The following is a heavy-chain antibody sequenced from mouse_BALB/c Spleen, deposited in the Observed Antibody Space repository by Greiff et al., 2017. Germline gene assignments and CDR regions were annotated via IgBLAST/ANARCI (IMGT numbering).Heavy chain of an antibody. CDR1: GFTFSSYG. J-gene: IGHJ2*01. CDR2: ISSGGSYT. Sequence: EVQRVESGGDLVKPGGSLKLSCAASGFTFSSYGMSWVRQTPDKRLEWVATISSGGSYTYYPDSVKGRFTISRDNAKNTPYLQMSSLKSEDTAMFVCAKHDNPYYFDYWGEGTTLTGSS. V-gene: IGHV5-6*01. CDR3: AKHDNPYYFDY.